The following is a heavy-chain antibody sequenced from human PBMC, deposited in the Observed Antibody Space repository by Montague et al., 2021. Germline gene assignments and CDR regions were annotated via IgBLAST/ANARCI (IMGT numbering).Heavy chain of an antibody. D-gene: IGHD6-13*01. CDR3: AKVFSSWYVGWFDP. CDR1: AASITRSIYS. J-gene: IGHJ5*02. Sequence: SETLSLTCTVSAASITRSIYSLGWFPQSPGKGPAWLGCLYYSWYSLSLPSLRSRITMAVDTSKNQFSLKLSSVTAADTAIYYCAKVFSSWYVGWFDPWGQGTLVTVAS. V-gene: IGHV4-39*07. CDR2: LYYSWYS.